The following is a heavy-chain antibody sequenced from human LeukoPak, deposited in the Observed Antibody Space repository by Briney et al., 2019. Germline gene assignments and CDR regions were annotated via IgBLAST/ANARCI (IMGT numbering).Heavy chain of an antibody. CDR2: IYYNGST. V-gene: IGHV4-31*03. J-gene: IGHJ4*02. CDR1: GGSISSGGYY. CDR3: ARHRRPPYYFDY. Sequence: SETLSLTCTVSGGSISSGGYYWSWIRQHPGKGLECIGYIYYNGSTSYNPSLKSRVTISVDTSKNQFSLKLSSVTAADTAVYYCARHRRPPYYFDYWGQGTLVTVSS.